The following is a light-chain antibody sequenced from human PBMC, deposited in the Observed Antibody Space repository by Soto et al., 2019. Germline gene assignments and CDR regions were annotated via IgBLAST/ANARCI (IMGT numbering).Light chain of an antibody. Sequence: QSALTQPASVSGSPGQSITISCSGTIRDVGAYNLVSWYQQHPGTAPKLIIYEVRKRPSGISYRFSGSRSGNTASLTISGLQSEDEGDYYCSAYTARSTLVFGGGTKVTVL. V-gene: IGLV2-14*01. CDR3: SAYTARSTLV. CDR2: EVR. CDR1: IRDVGAYNL. J-gene: IGLJ3*02.